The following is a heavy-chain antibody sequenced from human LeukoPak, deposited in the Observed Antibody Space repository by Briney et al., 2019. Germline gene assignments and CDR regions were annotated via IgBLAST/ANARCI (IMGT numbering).Heavy chain of an antibody. Sequence: ASVKVSCKASGYTSTGYYMHWVRQAPGQGLEWMGWINPNSGGTNYAQKFQGRVTMTRDTSISTAYMELSRLRSEDTAVYYCAVGYSSGWTYYYYGMDVWGQGTTVTVSS. D-gene: IGHD6-19*01. V-gene: IGHV1-2*02. CDR3: AVGYSSGWTYYYYGMDV. CDR2: INPNSGGT. CDR1: GYTSTGYY. J-gene: IGHJ6*02.